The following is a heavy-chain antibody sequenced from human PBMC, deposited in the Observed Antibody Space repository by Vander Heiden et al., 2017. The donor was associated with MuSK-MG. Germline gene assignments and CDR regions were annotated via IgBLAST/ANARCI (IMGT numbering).Heavy chain of an antibody. D-gene: IGHD4-17*01. CDR2: VYTSGST. CDR1: GCSTRSARYS. CDR3: ARVAVTTFGLGYLDL. J-gene: IGHJ4*02. V-gene: IGHV4-61*02. Sequence: QVQLQESCPRLARPSQTLSLTCTVSGCSTRSARYSWTFVPHPAGKALEWIGRVYTSGSTSYNPPLKSRVTISIDTAKNQISLKLTSVIAADTAVYYCARVAVTTFGLGYLDLWGQGTLVTVS.